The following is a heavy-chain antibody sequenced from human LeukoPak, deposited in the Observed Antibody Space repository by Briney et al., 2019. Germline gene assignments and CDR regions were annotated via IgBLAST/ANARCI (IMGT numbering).Heavy chain of an antibody. J-gene: IGHJ4*02. V-gene: IGHV1-18*01. D-gene: IGHD2-15*01. Sequence: GASVKVSCKASGYTFTSYGISWVRQAPGQGLEWMGWISAYNGNTNYAQKLQGRVTMTTDTSTSTAYMELRSLRSDDTAVYYCARYCSGGSCYWGAKLFDYWGQGTLVTVSS. CDR1: GYTFTSYG. CDR3: ARYCSGGSCYWGAKLFDY. CDR2: ISAYNGNT.